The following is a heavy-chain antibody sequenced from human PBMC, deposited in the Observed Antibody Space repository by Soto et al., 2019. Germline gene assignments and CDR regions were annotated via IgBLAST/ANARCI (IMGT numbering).Heavy chain of an antibody. CDR1: GGSISSYY. Sequence: PSETLSLTCTVSGGSISSYYWSWIRQPPGKGLEWIGYIYYSGSTNYNPSLKSRVTISVDTSKNQFSLKLSSVTAADTAVYYCATLRGGRYFDYWGQGTLVTVSS. J-gene: IGHJ4*02. CDR2: IYYSGST. CDR3: ATLRGGRYFDY. V-gene: IGHV4-59*01.